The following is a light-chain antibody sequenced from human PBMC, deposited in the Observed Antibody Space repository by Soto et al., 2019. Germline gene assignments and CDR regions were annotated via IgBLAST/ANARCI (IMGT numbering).Light chain of an antibody. CDR1: SSDVGAYNY. CDR2: DVS. V-gene: IGLV2-14*01. CDR3: SSYTTSDTYV. Sequence: QSVLTQPASVSGSPGQLIAISCTGTSSDVGAYNYVSWYQQHPGKAPKLMIYDVSNRPSGVSDRFSGSKSGNTASLTISGLQAEDEADYYCSSYTTSDTYVFGSGTKLTVL. J-gene: IGLJ1*01.